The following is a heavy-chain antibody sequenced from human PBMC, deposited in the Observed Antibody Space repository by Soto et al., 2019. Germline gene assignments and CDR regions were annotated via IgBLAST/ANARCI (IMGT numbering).Heavy chain of an antibody. Sequence: GASVKVSCKASGYTFTSYGISWVRQAPGQGLEWMGWISAYNGNTNYAQKLQGRVTMTTDTSTSTAYMELRSLRSDDTAVYYCAREGGYSGYDWGNLQQTFPSFYDYWGQGTLVTVSS. CDR1: GYTFTSYG. J-gene: IGHJ4*02. CDR3: AREGGYSGYDWGNLQQTFPSFYDY. CDR2: ISAYNGNT. V-gene: IGHV1-18*01. D-gene: IGHD5-12*01.